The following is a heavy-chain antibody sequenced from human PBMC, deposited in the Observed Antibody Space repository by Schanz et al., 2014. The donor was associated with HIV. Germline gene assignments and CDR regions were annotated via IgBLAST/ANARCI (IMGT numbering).Heavy chain of an antibody. Sequence: EVHLVESGGGLVKPGGSLRLSCAASGFTFSDYSMHWVRQAPGKGLEWVSSITESGGRTYYADSVNGRFTISRDNSKNTLYLQMTTLRIDDTAVYYCAKPEYDSRGNSQSHFDYWGQGTLVTVSS. D-gene: IGHD3-22*01. CDR3: AKPEYDSRGNSQSHFDY. CDR2: ITESGGRT. J-gene: IGHJ4*02. V-gene: IGHV3-23*04. CDR1: GFTFSDYS.